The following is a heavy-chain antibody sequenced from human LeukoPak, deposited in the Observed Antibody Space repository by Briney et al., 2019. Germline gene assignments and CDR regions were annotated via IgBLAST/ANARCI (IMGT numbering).Heavy chain of an antibody. V-gene: IGHV4-39*07. Sequence: PSETLSLTCTVSGGSISSSSYYWSWIRQPPGKGLEWIGEINHSGSTNYNPSLKSRVTISVDTSKNQFSLKLSSVTAADTAVYYCARTSSRRRWFDPWGQGTLVTVSS. CDR2: INHSGST. CDR3: ARTSSRRRWFDP. D-gene: IGHD6-13*01. CDR1: GGSISSSSYY. J-gene: IGHJ5*02.